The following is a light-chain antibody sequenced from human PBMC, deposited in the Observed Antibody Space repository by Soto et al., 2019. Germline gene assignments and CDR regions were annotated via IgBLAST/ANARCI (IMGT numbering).Light chain of an antibody. CDR2: DAS. V-gene: IGKV3-11*01. CDR3: QQRSNWPLFT. Sequence: EIVLTQSPATLSLSPGERATLSCRASQSVSSYLAWYQQKPGQAPRLLIYDASNRATGIPARFSGSGSGTDFTLNISSLEPEDFAVYYCQQRSNWPLFTFGPGTKADIK. CDR1: QSVSSY. J-gene: IGKJ3*01.